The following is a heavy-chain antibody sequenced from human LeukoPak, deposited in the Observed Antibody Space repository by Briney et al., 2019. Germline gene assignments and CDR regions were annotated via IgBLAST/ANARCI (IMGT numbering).Heavy chain of an antibody. D-gene: IGHD3-10*01. CDR1: GGSISSYY. J-gene: IGHJ4*02. CDR3: ARDGGMGVLDY. CDR2: IYYSGST. Sequence: PSETLSLTCTVSGGSISSYYWSWIRQPPGKGLEWIGYIYYSGSTNYNPSLKSRVTISVDTSRNQFSLKLSSVTAADTAVYYCARDGGMGVLDYWGQGTLVTVSS. V-gene: IGHV4-59*01.